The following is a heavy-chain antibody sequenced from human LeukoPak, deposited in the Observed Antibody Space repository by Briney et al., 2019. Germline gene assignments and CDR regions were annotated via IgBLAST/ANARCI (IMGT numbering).Heavy chain of an antibody. J-gene: IGHJ4*02. CDR2: INTNTGNP. CDR1: GYTFTSYT. CDR3: AREDVRGVTVRYFDY. Sequence: ASVKVSCKASGYTFTSYTMNWVRRAPGQGLEWMGWINTNTGNPTYAQGFTGRFVFSLDTSVSTAYLQISSLKAEDTAVCYCAREDVRGVTVRYFDYWGQGTLVTVS. V-gene: IGHV7-4-1*02. D-gene: IGHD3-10*02.